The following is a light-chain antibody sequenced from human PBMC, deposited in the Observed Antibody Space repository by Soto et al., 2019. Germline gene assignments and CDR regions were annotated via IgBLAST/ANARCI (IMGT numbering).Light chain of an antibody. CDR2: AAS. Sequence: DIQMTQSPSSLSASVGDRVTITCRARQTITNYLNWYQQKPGTAPKLLIYAASTLLSGVPSMFSGGGSGTDFTLSIVSLQPEDFATYYYQPSYSSPWTFGQGTKVDSK. V-gene: IGKV1-39*01. CDR1: QTITNY. J-gene: IGKJ1*01. CDR3: QPSYSSPWT.